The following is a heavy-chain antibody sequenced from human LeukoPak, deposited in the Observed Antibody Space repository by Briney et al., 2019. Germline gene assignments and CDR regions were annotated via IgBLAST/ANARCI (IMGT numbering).Heavy chain of an antibody. CDR3: ARSGLLWFGELLHMYYYYYMDV. V-gene: IGHV1-2*02. Sequence: ASVKVSCKASGYTFTGYYMHWVRQAPGQGLEWMGWINPNSGGTNYAQKFQGRVTMTRDTSISTAYMELSRLRSDDTAVYYCARSGLLWFGELLHMYYYYYMDVWGKGTTVTISS. CDR2: INPNSGGT. J-gene: IGHJ6*03. CDR1: GYTFTGYY. D-gene: IGHD3-10*01.